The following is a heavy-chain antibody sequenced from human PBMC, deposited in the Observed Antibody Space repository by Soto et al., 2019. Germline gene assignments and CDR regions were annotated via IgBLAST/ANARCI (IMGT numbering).Heavy chain of an antibody. J-gene: IGHJ5*02. CDR1: GGSISSGDYY. V-gene: IGHV4-30-4*01. CDR3: ARDAEDPYNWFDP. Sequence: PSETLSLTCTVSGGSISSGDYYWSWIRQPPGKGPEWIGYIYYSGSTYYNPSLKSRVTISVDTSKNQFSLKLSSVTAADTAVYYCARDAEDPYNWFDPWGQGTLVTVSS. CDR2: IYYSGST.